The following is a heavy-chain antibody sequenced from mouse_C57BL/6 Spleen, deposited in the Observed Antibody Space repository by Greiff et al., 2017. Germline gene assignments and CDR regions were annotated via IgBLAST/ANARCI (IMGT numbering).Heavy chain of an antibody. J-gene: IGHJ4*01. CDR2: ISSGSSTI. Sequence: EVQRVESGGGLVKPGGSLKLSCAASGFTFSDYGMHWVRQAPEKGLEWVAYISSGSSTIYYADTVKGRFTISRDNAKNTLFLQMTSLRSEDTAMYYCATSPLYYYGSSPYAMDYWGQGTSVTVSS. CDR3: ATSPLYYYGSSPYAMDY. V-gene: IGHV5-17*01. CDR1: GFTFSDYG. D-gene: IGHD1-1*01.